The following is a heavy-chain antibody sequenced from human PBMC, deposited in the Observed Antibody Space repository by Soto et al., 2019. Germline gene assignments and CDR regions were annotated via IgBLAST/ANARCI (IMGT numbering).Heavy chain of an antibody. J-gene: IGHJ6*03. V-gene: IGHV3-48*01. Sequence: GGSLRLSCAASGFTFSSYSMNWVRQAPGKGLEWVSYISSSSSTIYYADSVKGRFTISRDNAKNSLYLQMNSLRAEDTAVYYCARLNASFGPVGGWRDYYYYYMDVWGKGTTVTVSS. D-gene: IGHD1-26*01. CDR3: ARLNASFGPVGGWRDYYYYYMDV. CDR2: ISSSSSTI. CDR1: GFTFSSYS.